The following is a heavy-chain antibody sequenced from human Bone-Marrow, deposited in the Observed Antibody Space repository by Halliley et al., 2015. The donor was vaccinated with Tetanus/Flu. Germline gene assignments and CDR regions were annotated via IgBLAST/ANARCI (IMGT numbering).Heavy chain of an antibody. CDR2: IYPGDSEI. D-gene: IGHD3-22*01. J-gene: IGHJ3*01. Sequence: IYPGDSEIRYSPSFQGQVAISTDNPVRTAYLQWSSLKASDTAMYFCARLSGDSRGYYLDAFDVWGQGTMVTVSS. CDR3: ARLSGDSRGYYLDAFDV. V-gene: IGHV5-51*04.